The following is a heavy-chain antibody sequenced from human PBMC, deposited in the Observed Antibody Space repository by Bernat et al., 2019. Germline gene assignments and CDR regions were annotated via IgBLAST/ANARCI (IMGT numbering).Heavy chain of an antibody. Sequence: EVQLVESGGGLVKPGGSLRLSCAASNFTFDKAWMNWVRQAPGKGLEWVGRIKSKADGATSDYAAPVKGRFAISRDDSNSTLYLQMNSLKTEDTAVYYCTTTRSSRYFDLWGRGTLVTVSS. V-gene: IGHV3-15*07. CDR3: TTTRSSRYFDL. CDR1: NFTFDKAW. J-gene: IGHJ2*01. CDR2: IKSKADGATS.